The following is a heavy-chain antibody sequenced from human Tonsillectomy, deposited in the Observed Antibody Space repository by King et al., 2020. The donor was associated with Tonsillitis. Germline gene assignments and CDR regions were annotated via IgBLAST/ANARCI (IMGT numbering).Heavy chain of an antibody. V-gene: IGHV4-34*01. CDR2: INHNGST. Sequence: VQLQQWGAGLLKPSETLSLTCTVYGGSFSGYYWSWIRQPPGKGLEWIGEINHNGSTYYNPSLKSRLTISVDTSKNQLSLELSSVTAADTAVYYCVENYYGSSGLIDTLLGGMDVWGQGTTVTVSS. J-gene: IGHJ6*02. D-gene: IGHD3-22*01. CDR3: VENYYGSSGLIDTLLGGMDV. CDR1: GGSFSGYY.